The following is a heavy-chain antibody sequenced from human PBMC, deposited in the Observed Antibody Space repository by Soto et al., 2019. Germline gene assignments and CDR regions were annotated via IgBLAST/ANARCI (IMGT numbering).Heavy chain of an antibody. D-gene: IGHD3-3*01. V-gene: IGHV1-18*01. CDR2: IIPIFGNT. J-gene: IGHJ6*02. CDR1: GGTFSSYA. CDR3: ARDRPTNYYDFWSGPYYYYGMDV. Sequence: ASVKVSFKASGGTFSSYAISWVRQAPVQGLEWMGGIIPIFGNTNYAQKLQGRVTMTTDTSTSTAYMELRSLRSDDTAVYYCARDRPTNYYDFWSGPYYYYGMDVWGQGTTVTVSS.